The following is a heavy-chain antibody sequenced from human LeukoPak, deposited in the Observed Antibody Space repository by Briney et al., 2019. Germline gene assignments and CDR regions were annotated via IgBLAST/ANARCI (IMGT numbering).Heavy chain of an antibody. V-gene: IGHV3-21*01. D-gene: IGHD6-13*01. CDR3: ARDYSSSWRYFDY. Sequence: GGSLRLSCAASGFTFSSYSMNWVRQAPGKGLEWVSSISSSSSYIYYADSVKSRFTISRDNAKNSLYLQMNSLRAEDTAVYYCARDYSSSWRYFDYWGQGALVTVSS. J-gene: IGHJ4*02. CDR2: ISSSSSYI. CDR1: GFTFSSYS.